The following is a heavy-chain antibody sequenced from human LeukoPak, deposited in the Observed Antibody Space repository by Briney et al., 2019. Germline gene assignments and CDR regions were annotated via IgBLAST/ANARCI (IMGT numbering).Heavy chain of an antibody. CDR2: IYYSGST. D-gene: IGHD3-10*01. CDR1: GGSISSGDYY. V-gene: IGHV4-30-4*01. Sequence: SETLSLTCTVSGGSISSGDYYLSWIRQPPGKGLEWIGYIYYSGSTYYNPSLKSRVTISVDTSKNQFSLKLSSVTAADTAVYYCARDSDINYYGSGSSWGQGTLVTVSS. CDR3: ARDSDINYYGSGSS. J-gene: IGHJ5*02.